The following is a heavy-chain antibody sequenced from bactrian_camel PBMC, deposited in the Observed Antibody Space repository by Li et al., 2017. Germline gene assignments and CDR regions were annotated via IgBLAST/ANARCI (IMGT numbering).Heavy chain of an antibody. CDR1: GFTSEGAV. Sequence: VQLVESGGGSVEAGGSLRLSCTPSGFTSEGAVMGWYRQGPGSACEMVSSTSSDDNTAFADGVKGRFTISKDSAKNTLYLQLNSLKPEDTAMYYCAAGTSYVCGWRPSRFTFWGQGTQVTVS. CDR2: TSSDDNT. V-gene: IGHV3S55*01. J-gene: IGHJ4*01. CDR3: AAGTSYVCGWRPSRFTF. D-gene: IGHD5*01.